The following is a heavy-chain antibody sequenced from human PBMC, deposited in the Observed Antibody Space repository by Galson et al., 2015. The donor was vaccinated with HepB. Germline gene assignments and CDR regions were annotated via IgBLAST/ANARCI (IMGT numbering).Heavy chain of an antibody. CDR2: ISSNGGST. J-gene: IGHJ3*01. V-gene: IGHV3-64D*08. CDR3: VKDRRGSAAVGFPV. CDR1: GFTFRSYA. D-gene: IGHD6-13*01. Sequence: SLRLSCAASGFTFRSYAMHWVRQAPGKGLEYVSAISSNGGSTYHADSVKGRFTITRDNSKNTLYLQMSSLRTEDTAVYYCVKDRRGSAAVGFPVWGQGTMVNVSS.